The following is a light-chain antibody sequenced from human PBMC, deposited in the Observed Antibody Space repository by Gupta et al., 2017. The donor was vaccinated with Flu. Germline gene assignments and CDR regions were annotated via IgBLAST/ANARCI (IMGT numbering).Light chain of an antibody. CDR2: TVS. CDR3: MQRLDFPWT. V-gene: IGKV2-40*01. Sequence: DIVLPSPHLSLLVLPGEPASITCRSSQSLFDSDDENTYLDWYLQKPGQSPQLLIYTVSSRASGVADRFSGSGSGTDFTLRISRVAAEDVGIYYCMQRLDFPWTFGQGTKVDIK. J-gene: IGKJ1*01. CDR1: QSLFDSDDENTY.